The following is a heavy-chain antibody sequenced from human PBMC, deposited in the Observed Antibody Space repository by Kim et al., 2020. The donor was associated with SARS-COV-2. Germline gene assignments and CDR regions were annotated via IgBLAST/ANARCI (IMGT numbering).Heavy chain of an antibody. CDR3: ASPGGYFGDYYYGMDV. CDR1: GYTFTGYY. V-gene: IGHV1-2*06. J-gene: IGHJ6*02. CDR2: INPNSGGT. D-gene: IGHD3-9*01. Sequence: ASVKVSCKASGYTFTGYYMHWVRQAPGQGLEWMGRINPNSGGTNYAQKFQGRVTMTRDTSISTAYMELSRLRSDDTAVYYCASPGGYFGDYYYGMDVGGQGTTVTVSS.